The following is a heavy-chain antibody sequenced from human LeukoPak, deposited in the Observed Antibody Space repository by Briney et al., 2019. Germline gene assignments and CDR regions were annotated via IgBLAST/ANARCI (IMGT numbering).Heavy chain of an antibody. CDR3: ARDRTMVRGESSHYFDY. V-gene: IGHV1-2*02. J-gene: IGHJ4*02. Sequence: GASVTVSCKASGYTFTGYYMHWVRQAPGQGLEWMGWINPNSGGTNYAQKFQGRVTMTRDTSINTAYMELSSLRSDDTAVYYCARDRTMVRGESSHYFDYWGQGTLVTVSS. CDR2: INPNSGGT. D-gene: IGHD3-10*01. CDR1: GYTFTGYY.